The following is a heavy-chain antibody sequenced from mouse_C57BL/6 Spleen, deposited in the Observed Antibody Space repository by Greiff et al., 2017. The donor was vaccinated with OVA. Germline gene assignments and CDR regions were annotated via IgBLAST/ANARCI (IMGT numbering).Heavy chain of an antibody. J-gene: IGHJ3*01. Sequence: QVQLKESGAELARPGASVKMSCKASGYTFTSYTMHWVKQRPGQGLEWIGYINPSSGYTKYNQKFKDKATLTADKSSSTAYMQLSSLTSEDSAVYYCARLGDGYYEFAYWGQGTLVTVSA. CDR1: GYTFTSYT. D-gene: IGHD2-3*01. CDR2: INPSSGYT. V-gene: IGHV1-4*01. CDR3: ARLGDGYYEFAY.